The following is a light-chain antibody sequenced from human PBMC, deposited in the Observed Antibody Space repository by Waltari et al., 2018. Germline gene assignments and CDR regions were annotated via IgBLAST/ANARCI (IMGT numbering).Light chain of an antibody. V-gene: IGKV3-15*01. CDR1: QSVSSN. CDR2: GAS. CDR3: QQYNDWPPLT. J-gene: IGKJ4*01. Sequence: ATLSCRASQSVSSNVAWYQQKPGQPPRLLIYGASTRATGIPARFSGSGSGTEFTLTISSLQSEDFAVYYCQQYNDWPPLTFGGGTKVEIK.